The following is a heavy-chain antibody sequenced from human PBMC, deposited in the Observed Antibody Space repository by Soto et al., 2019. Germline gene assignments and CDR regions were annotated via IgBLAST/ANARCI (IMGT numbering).Heavy chain of an antibody. CDR1: GGSISSGGYS. CDR2: ISHTGST. CDR3: ARNGLDYCDY. J-gene: IGHJ4*02. D-gene: IGHD1-1*01. Sequence: QLHLQESGSGLVKPSQTLSLSCAVSGGSISSGGYSWSWIRQPPGKGLKWIGYISHTGSTYYNPSLYSRRNISVDRSKNQFSLKLTSVTAADTAVYYCARNGLDYCDYWGQGTLVTVSS. V-gene: IGHV4-30-2*01.